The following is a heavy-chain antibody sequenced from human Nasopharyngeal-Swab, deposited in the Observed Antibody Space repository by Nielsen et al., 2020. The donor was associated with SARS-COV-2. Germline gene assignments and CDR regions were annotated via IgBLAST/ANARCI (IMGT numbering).Heavy chain of an antibody. CDR3: AREGWYCSGGSCFLHYFDY. V-gene: IGHV3-21*01. CDR2: ISSSSSYI. Sequence: GGSLRLSCAASGFTFSSYSMNWVRQAPGKGLEWVSSISSSSSYIYYADSVKGRFTISRDNAKHSLYLQMNSLRAEDTAVYYCAREGWYCSGGSCFLHYFDYWGQGTLVTVSS. CDR1: GFTFSSYS. D-gene: IGHD2-15*01. J-gene: IGHJ4*02.